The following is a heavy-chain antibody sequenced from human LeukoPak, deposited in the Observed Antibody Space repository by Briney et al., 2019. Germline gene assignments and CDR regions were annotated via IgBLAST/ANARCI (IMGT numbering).Heavy chain of an antibody. D-gene: IGHD6-6*01. CDR1: GYTFTSYA. CDR3: ARDQSSSWSSYYYMDV. V-gene: IGHV7-4-1*02. CDR2: INTNTGDP. J-gene: IGHJ6*03. Sequence: ASVKVSCKASGYTFTSYAMNWVRQAPGQGLEWMGWINTNTGDPTYAQGFTGRFVFSLDTSVSTAYLQISSLKAEDTAVYYCARDQSSSWSSYYYMDVWGKGTTVTVSS.